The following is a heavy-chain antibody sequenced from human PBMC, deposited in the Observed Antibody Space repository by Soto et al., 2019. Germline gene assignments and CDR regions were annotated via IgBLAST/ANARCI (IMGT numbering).Heavy chain of an antibody. CDR2: IYYSGST. Sequence: SETLSLTCTASGGSISSSSYYWGWIRQPPGKGLEWIGSIYYSGSTYYNPSLKSRVTISVDTSRGQFSLRLSSVTAADTAVYYCARTVLGPDLLADSFVDYYYFLAVWGQGTTVTVSS. V-gene: IGHV4-39*01. J-gene: IGHJ6*03. D-gene: IGHD3-9*01. CDR3: ARTVLGPDLLADSFVDYYYFLAV. CDR1: GGSISSSSYY.